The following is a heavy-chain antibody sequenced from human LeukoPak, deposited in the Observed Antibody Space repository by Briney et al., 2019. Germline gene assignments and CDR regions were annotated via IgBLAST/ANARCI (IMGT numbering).Heavy chain of an antibody. V-gene: IGHV3-74*01. D-gene: IGHD6-19*01. CDR1: GFAFSSYW. J-gene: IGHJ4*02. CDR2: INSDGGGT. CDR3: ARHWGSGWYYFDY. Sequence: GRSLRLSCAASGFAFSSYWMHWVRQVPGKGLVWVSCINSDGGGTTYADSVKGRFTISRNNAKNTLYLQINSLRAEDTAVYYCARHWGSGWYYFDYWGQGTLVTVSS.